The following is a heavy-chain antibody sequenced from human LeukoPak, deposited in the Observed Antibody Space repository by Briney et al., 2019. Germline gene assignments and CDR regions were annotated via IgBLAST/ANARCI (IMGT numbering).Heavy chain of an antibody. J-gene: IGHJ4*02. CDR3: AKDGSYYNFDY. CDR1: GFTFSGYG. Sequence: GSLRLSCAASGFTFSGYGMHWVRQAPDKGLEWVAFIRHDGSKEYYGHSVKGRFTISRDDSKNTLYLQMNSLGAEDTAVYHCAKDGSYYNFDYWGQGTLVTVSS. D-gene: IGHD4-11*01. V-gene: IGHV3-30*02. CDR2: IRHDGSKE.